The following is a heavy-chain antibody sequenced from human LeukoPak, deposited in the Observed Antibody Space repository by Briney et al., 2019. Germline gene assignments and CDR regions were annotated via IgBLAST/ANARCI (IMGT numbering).Heavy chain of an antibody. V-gene: IGHV1-8*01. CDR2: MNPNSGNT. Sequence: GSVKVSRKASGYTFTSYDINWVRQATGQGLEWMGWMNPNSGNTGYAQKFQGRVTMTRNTSISTAYMELSSLRSEDTAVYYCARGYYGSGSYPPYDAFDIWGQGTMVTVSS. CDR1: GYTFTSYD. J-gene: IGHJ3*02. D-gene: IGHD3-10*01. CDR3: ARGYYGSGSYPPYDAFDI.